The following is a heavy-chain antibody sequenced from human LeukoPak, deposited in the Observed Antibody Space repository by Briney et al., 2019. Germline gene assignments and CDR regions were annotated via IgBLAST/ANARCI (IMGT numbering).Heavy chain of an antibody. CDR3: ARGLRHDY. Sequence: SVKVSCKAPGYTFTSYYMHWVRQAPGQGLEWMGRIIPILGIANYAQKFQGRVTITADKSTSTAYMELSSLRSEDTAVYYCARGLRHDYWGQGTLVTVSS. CDR2: IIPILGIA. CDR1: GYTFTSYY. J-gene: IGHJ4*02. V-gene: IGHV1-69*04.